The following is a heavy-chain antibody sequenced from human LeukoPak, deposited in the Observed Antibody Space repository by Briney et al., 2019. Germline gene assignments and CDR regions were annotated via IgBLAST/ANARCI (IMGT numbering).Heavy chain of an antibody. CDR1: GFTVSSNY. V-gene: IGHV3-66*02. Sequence: GGSLGLSCAASGFTVSSNYMSWVRQAPGKGLEWVSVIYSGGSTYYADSVKGRFTISRDNSKNTLYLQMNSLRAEDTAVYYCARGGAGWNPPFDYWGQGTLVTVSS. CDR2: IYSGGST. J-gene: IGHJ4*02. CDR3: ARGGAGWNPPFDY. D-gene: IGHD1-1*01.